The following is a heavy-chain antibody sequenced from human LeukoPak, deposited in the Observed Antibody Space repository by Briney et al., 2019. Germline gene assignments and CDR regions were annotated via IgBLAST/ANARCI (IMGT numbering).Heavy chain of an antibody. V-gene: IGHV1-8*01. Sequence: ASVKVSCKASGYTFTSCDINWVRQATGQGLEWMGWMNPNSGNTGYGQSFQGRITMTGDISIGTAYMEMSNLTSEDTAIYYCTRGSSGRRDNWGQGTLVTVSA. CDR1: GYTFTSCD. CDR3: TRGSSGRRDN. J-gene: IGHJ4*02. CDR2: MNPNSGNT. D-gene: IGHD6-19*01.